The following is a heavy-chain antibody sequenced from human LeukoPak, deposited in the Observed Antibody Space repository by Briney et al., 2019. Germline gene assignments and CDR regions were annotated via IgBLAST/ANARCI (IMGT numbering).Heavy chain of an antibody. D-gene: IGHD6-19*01. CDR2: IYYSGST. CDR1: GGSISSYY. CDR3: ARGELPRIAVAGTGRAFDI. V-gene: IGHV4-59*12. Sequence: SETLSLTCTVSGGSISSYYWSWIRQPPGKGLEWIGYIYYSGSTNYNPSLKSRVTISVDTSKNQFSLKLSSVTAADTAVYYCARGELPRIAVAGTGRAFDIWGQGTMVTVSS. J-gene: IGHJ3*02.